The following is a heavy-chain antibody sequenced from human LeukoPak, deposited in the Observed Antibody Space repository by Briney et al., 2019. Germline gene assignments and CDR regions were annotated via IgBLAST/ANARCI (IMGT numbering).Heavy chain of an antibody. V-gene: IGHV3-15*01. D-gene: IGHD3-16*01. J-gene: IGHJ4*02. CDR1: GFTFSNAW. CDR2: IKSKTDGGTT. Sequence: KSGGSLRLSCAASGFTFSNAWMSWVRQAPGKGLEWVGRIKSKTDGGTTDYAAPVKGRFTISRDDSKNTLYLRMNSLKTEDTAVYYCTTSHTFGGPKYYWGQGTLVTVSS. CDR3: TTSHTFGGPKYY.